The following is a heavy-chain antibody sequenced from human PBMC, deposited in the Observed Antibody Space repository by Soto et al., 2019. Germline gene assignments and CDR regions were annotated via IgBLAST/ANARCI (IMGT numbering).Heavy chain of an antibody. J-gene: IGHJ4*02. CDR2: ISDSGST. V-gene: IGHV4-39*01. Sequence: SETLSLTCTVSGGSITSSTYYWGWIRQPPGKGLEWIGSISDSGSTYYNPSLKSRVSMSVDTSKNQFSLKLSSVTAADTAVYYCARHVRPPFDYWGQGTVVTVS. CDR1: GGSITSSTYY. CDR3: ARHVRPPFDY.